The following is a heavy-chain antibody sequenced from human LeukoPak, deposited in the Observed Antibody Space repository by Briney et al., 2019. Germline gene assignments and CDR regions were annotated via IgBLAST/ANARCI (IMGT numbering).Heavy chain of an antibody. V-gene: IGHV4-59*11. CDR2: IYYSGST. CDR3: ARVVAAAGFPVDY. Sequence: SETLSLTCTVSGGSISSHYWRWIRQPPGKGLEWIGYIYYSGSTNYNPSLKSRVTISVDTSKNQFSLKLSSVTAADTAVYYCARVVAAAGFPVDYWGQGTLVTVSS. CDR1: GGSISSHY. J-gene: IGHJ4*02. D-gene: IGHD6-13*01.